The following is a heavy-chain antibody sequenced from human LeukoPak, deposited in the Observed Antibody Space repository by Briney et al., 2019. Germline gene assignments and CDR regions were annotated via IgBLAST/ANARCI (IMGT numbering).Heavy chain of an antibody. CDR2: IGASGSST. Sequence: GGSLRLSCAASKFIFSEYAMDWVRQAPGRGLEWVAAIGASGSSTYYAASVEGRFTISRDNSKETLYLQMDSLRADDTAVYFCAKSPYYDSSGDAFEIWGQGTLVTVSS. J-gene: IGHJ3*02. CDR1: KFIFSEYA. CDR3: AKSPYYDSSGDAFEI. V-gene: IGHV3-23*01. D-gene: IGHD3-22*01.